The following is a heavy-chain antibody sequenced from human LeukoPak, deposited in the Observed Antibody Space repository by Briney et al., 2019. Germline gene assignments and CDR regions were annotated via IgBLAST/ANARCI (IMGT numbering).Heavy chain of an antibody. V-gene: IGHV4-30-2*01. CDR1: GGSISSGGYS. CDR2: IYHSGST. Sequence: PSETLSLTCAVSGGSISSGGYSWSWIRQPPGKGLEWIGYIYHSGSTYYNPSLKSRVTISVDRSKNQFSLKLSSVTAADTAVYYCARFRESNAYDYWGQGTLVTVSS. D-gene: IGHD2-2*01. J-gene: IGHJ4*02. CDR3: ARFRESNAYDY.